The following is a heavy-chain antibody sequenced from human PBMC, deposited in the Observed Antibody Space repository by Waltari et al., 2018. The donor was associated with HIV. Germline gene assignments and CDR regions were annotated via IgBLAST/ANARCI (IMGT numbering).Heavy chain of an antibody. CDR2: IYYTGAA. D-gene: IGHD3-10*01. CDR1: GGSITSPNNY. J-gene: IGHJ3*02. Sequence: QLHLWESGPGLVGASEALSLTCFVSGGSITSPNNYWGWIRQPPGEGLEWIGSIYYTGAAYYGPSLKSRVTISVDTSKNQFSLKLSSVTTTDAAVYFCARAGRSFSSRPKTFDIWGPGTMVTVSS. CDR3: ARAGRSFSSRPKTFDI. V-gene: IGHV4-39*01.